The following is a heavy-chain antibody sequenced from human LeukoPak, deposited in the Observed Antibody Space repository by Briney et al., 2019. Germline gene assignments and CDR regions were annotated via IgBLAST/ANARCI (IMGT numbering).Heavy chain of an antibody. CDR3: ARGEDIVSTISGDAFDI. CDR1: GGSISSYF. J-gene: IGHJ3*02. D-gene: IGHD5/OR15-5a*01. CDR2: IYYSGST. Sequence: PSETLSLTCTVSGGSISSYFRNWIRQPPGRGLEGIGYIYYSGSTNYNPSLKSRVTISVDTSKNQFSLNLNSVTAGDTAVYYCARGEDIVSTISGDAFDIWGKGTMVTVAS. V-gene: IGHV4-59*01.